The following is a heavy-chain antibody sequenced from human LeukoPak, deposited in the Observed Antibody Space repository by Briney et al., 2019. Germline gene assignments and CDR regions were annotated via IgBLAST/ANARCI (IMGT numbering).Heavy chain of an antibody. Sequence: ASVKVSCKASGYTFTSYGISWVRQAPGQGLEWMGWISAYNGNTNYAQKLQGRVTMTTDTSTSTAYMELRSLRSDDTAVYYCARYGVGYCSSTSCYRVPYYFDYWGQGTLVTVSS. CDR2: ISAYNGNT. CDR1: GYTFTSYG. V-gene: IGHV1-18*01. J-gene: IGHJ4*02. CDR3: ARYGVGYCSSTSCYRVPYYFDY. D-gene: IGHD2-2*01.